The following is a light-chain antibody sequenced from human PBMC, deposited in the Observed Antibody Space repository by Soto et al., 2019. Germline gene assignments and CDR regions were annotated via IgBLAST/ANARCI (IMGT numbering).Light chain of an antibody. V-gene: IGKV1-5*01. CDR1: QSMNEW. J-gene: IGKJ1*01. CDR2: DAS. CDR3: LRYNAFSQT. Sequence: DIQMTQSPSTLSASVGDRVTITCRASQSMNEWLAWYQQKPWKAHKVLIYDASSLQSGVPSRFSGSGSGTEFTLTIDSLQPDDVATYYCLRYNAFSQTFGQGTKVEI.